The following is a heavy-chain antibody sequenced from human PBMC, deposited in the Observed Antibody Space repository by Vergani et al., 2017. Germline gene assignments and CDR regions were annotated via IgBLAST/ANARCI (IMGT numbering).Heavy chain of an antibody. Sequence: QVQLVESGGGVVQPGRSLRLSCAASGFTFSSYGMHWVRQAPGKGLEWVAVIWYDGSNKYYADSVKGRFTISRDNSKNTLYLQMNSLRAEDTAVYYCAGGYSSSWYVPYGPDAFDIWGQGTMVTVSS. D-gene: IGHD6-13*01. CDR2: IWYDGSNK. V-gene: IGHV3-33*01. CDR3: AGGYSSSWYVPYGPDAFDI. J-gene: IGHJ3*02. CDR1: GFTFSSYG.